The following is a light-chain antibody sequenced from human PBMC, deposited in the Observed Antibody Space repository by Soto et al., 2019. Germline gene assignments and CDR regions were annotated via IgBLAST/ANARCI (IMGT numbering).Light chain of an antibody. CDR1: QSIGSW. V-gene: IGKV1-5*03. CDR3: QQLNSYPIT. J-gene: IGKJ5*01. Sequence: DIQMTQSPATLSASVGDRVTITCRASQSIGSWLAWYQQKPGKAPKLLIYKASTLKSGVPSRFSGSGSGTDFTLTISSLQSEDFATYYCQQLNSYPITFGQGTRLEIK. CDR2: KAS.